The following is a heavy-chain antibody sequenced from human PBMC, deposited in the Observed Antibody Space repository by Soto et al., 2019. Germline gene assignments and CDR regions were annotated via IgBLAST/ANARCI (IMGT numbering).Heavy chain of an antibody. V-gene: IGHV1-18*01. D-gene: IGHD3-3*01. Sequence: QVQLVKSGGEVKKPGASVKVSCKASGYSFSNYAISWVRQAPGQGIEWMGWINVYKGDTKYSQKFQDRVTVTTDTSTSTAYMEFRSLRSDDTGVYYCARDSQYNDFWSSNMEVYHYGLDVWGQGTTVSVSS. J-gene: IGHJ6*02. CDR1: GYSFSNYA. CDR3: ARDSQYNDFWSSNMEVYHYGLDV. CDR2: INVYKGDT.